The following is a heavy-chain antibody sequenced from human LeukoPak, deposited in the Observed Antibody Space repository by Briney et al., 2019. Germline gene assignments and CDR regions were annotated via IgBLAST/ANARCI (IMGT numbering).Heavy chain of an antibody. J-gene: IGHJ4*02. D-gene: IGHD6-13*01. CDR3: ARGAAGKMRYFDY. V-gene: IGHV3-7*01. Sequence: PGGSLRLSCAASGFTFSSYWMSWVRQAPGKGLEWVANIKQDGSEKCYVDSVKGRFTISRDNAKNSLYLQMNSLRAEDTAVYYCARGAAGKMRYFDYWGQGTLVTVSS. CDR1: GFTFSSYW. CDR2: IKQDGSEK.